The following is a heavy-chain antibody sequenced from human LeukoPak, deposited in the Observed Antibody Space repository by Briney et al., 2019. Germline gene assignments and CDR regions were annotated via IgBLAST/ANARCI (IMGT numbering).Heavy chain of an antibody. V-gene: IGHV4-39*07. J-gene: IGHJ5*02. Sequence: SETLSLTCTVSGGSISSSSYYWGWIRQPPGKGLEWIGSIYYSGSTYYNPSLKSRVTISVDTSKNQFSLKLSSVTAADTAVYYCARDRRDSDWFDPWGQGTLVTVSS. CDR1: GGSISSSSYY. CDR3: ARDRRDSDWFDP. D-gene: IGHD3-10*01. CDR2: IYYSGST.